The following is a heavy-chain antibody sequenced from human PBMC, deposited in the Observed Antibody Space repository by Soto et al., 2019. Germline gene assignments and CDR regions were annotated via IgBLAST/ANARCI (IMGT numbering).Heavy chain of an antibody. D-gene: IGHD2-8*02. J-gene: IGHJ6*02. CDR2: ISSYTGNT. V-gene: IGHV1-18*01. Sequence: QVQLVQSGDEVKKPGASVKVSCKASGYIFVNYGIAWVRQAPGQGLEWMGGISSYTGNTHSATKIQGRLTMTTDTFSSAAYMDLGSLTSDDTVVYYCLVVDNYVLPTTQDVWGQGTTVTVSS. CDR3: LVVDNYVLPTTQDV. CDR1: GYIFVNYG.